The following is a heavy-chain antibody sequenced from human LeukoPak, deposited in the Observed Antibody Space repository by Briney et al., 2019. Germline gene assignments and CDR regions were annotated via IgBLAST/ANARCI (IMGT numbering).Heavy chain of an antibody. CDR2: IKQDGSEK. CDR1: GFTLWSYW. J-gene: IGHJ4*02. V-gene: IGHV3-7*01. D-gene: IGHD3-3*01. CDR3: ARVDWSGYSSGLDY. Sequence: GSLRLSFAGSGFTLWSYWMSLVRQAPGEGLELVANIKQDGSEKLYLDSVRGRFTISRDNAKNSLYLQMNSLRAEDTAVYYCARVDWSGYSSGLDYWGQGTLVTVSS.